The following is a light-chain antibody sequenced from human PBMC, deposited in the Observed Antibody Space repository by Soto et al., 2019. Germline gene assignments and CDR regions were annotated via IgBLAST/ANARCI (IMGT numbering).Light chain of an antibody. Sequence: EIVVTQSPGALSLSPGERATLSCRASQSVSSSYLAWYQQKPGQAPRLLIYGASSRATGIPDRFSGSGSGTDFTLTISRLEPEDFAVYYCQQYGSSPLLTFGGGTRLEIK. CDR2: GAS. CDR3: QQYGSSPLLT. CDR1: QSVSSSY. V-gene: IGKV3-20*01. J-gene: IGKJ5*01.